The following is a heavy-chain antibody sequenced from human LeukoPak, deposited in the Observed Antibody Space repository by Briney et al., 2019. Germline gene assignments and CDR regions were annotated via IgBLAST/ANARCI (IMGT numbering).Heavy chain of an antibody. J-gene: IGHJ5*02. D-gene: IGHD2-2*03. CDR1: GYTFTSYA. V-gene: IGHV1-69*13. CDR3: ARVGYCSSTSCYNWFDP. Sequence: SVKVSCKASGYTFTSYAMNWVRQAPGQGLEWMGGIIPIFGTANYAQKFQGRVTITADESTSTAYMELSSLRSEDTAVYYCARVGYCSSTSCYNWFDPWGQGTLVTVSS. CDR2: IIPIFGTA.